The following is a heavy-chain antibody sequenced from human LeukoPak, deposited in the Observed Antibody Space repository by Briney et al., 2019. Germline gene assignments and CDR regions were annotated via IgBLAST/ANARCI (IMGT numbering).Heavy chain of an antibody. CDR3: ARGVDTAMVSCEDY. CDR1: GFTFSSYW. Sequence: GGPLRLSCATPGFTFSSYWMTWVPKAPGKGLEWVANIKQDGSEKYYVDSVKGRFTISRDNAKNSLYVQMNSLRAEDTAVYYCARGVDTAMVSCEDYWGQGTLVTVSS. D-gene: IGHD5-18*01. CDR2: IKQDGSEK. J-gene: IGHJ4*02. V-gene: IGHV3-7*01.